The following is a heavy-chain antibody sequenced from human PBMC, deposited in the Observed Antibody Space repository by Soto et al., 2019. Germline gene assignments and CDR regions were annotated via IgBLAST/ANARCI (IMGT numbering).Heavy chain of an antibody. V-gene: IGHV3-30-3*01. CDR2: ISYDDGNNK. CDR1: GFTFSNYA. J-gene: IGHJ4*02. Sequence: GGSLSLSCAASGFTFSNYAMHWVRQAPGKGLEWVAVISYDDGNNKYYADSVKGRFTISRDNSKSTLYLQMNSLRTEDTAVYYCARDKRDSYGDYVDYWGQGTLVTVSS. D-gene: IGHD4-17*01. CDR3: ARDKRDSYGDYVDY.